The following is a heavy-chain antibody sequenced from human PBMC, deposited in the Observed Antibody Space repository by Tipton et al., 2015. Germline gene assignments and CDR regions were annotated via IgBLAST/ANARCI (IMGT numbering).Heavy chain of an antibody. CDR2: IDHNSIT. J-gene: IGHJ5*02. D-gene: IGHD1-26*01. CDR1: DGSFSASY. CDR3: ARGYSRGGIDP. V-gene: IGHV4-34*01. Sequence: TLSLTCAVYDGSFSASYWSWIRQSSGKGLEWIGEIDHNSITNYNPSLTSRVTISVDTSENQFSLKLRSVTAADTAVYFCARGYSRGGIDPWGQGTLVTVSS.